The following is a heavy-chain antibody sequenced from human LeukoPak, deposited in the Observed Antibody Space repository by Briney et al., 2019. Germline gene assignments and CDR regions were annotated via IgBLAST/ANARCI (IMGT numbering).Heavy chain of an antibody. Sequence: GGSLRLSCAASGFTVSNNYMSWVRQAPGKGLEWVSSISSSSSYIYYADSVRGRFTISRDNAKNSLYLQMNSLRAEDTAVYYCARATVVTFFDYWGQGTLVTVSS. D-gene: IGHD4-23*01. CDR1: GFTVSNNY. CDR2: ISSSSSYI. J-gene: IGHJ4*02. CDR3: ARATVVTFFDY. V-gene: IGHV3-21*01.